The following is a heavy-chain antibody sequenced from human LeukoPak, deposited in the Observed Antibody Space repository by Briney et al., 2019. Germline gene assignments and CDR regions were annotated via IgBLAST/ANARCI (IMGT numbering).Heavy chain of an antibody. V-gene: IGHV3-30*18. CDR3: AKPILPRDYGLDY. J-gene: IGHJ4*02. CDR2: ISYDGSNK. D-gene: IGHD4-17*01. CDR1: GFTFSDYG. Sequence: GGSLRLSCAASGFTFSDYGMHWVRQAPGKGLEWVALISYDGSNKDYTDSVKGRFTISRDNSKNTLYLQMNSLRAEDTAVYYCAKPILPRDYGLDYWGQGTLVTVSS.